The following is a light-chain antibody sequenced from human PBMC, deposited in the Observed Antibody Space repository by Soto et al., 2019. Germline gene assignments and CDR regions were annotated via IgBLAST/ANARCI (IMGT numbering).Light chain of an antibody. CDR1: QSISSY. V-gene: IGKV1-6*01. Sequence: IQMTQSPSSLSASVGDRVTITCRASQSISSYLNWYQLKPGKAPKLLIYAASSLQSGVPSRFSGSGSSTDFTLTISSLQPEDFATYYCLQDFNYPWTFGQGTKVDIK. CDR3: LQDFNYPWT. CDR2: AAS. J-gene: IGKJ1*01.